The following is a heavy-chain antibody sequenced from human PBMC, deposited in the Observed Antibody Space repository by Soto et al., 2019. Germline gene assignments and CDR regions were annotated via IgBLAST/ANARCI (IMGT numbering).Heavy chain of an antibody. CDR1: GFTFNNYW. Sequence: EVQLVESGGALVQPGGSLRLSCAVSGFTFNNYWMSWVRQAPGKGLEWVANIKQDGNEKYYVDSVKGRFTISRDNAKKSLFPQMNRPGGEDKAGDFRSGNTSPAGGLRGQGTLVTVSS. D-gene: IGHD3-10*01. V-gene: IGHV3-7*05. CDR2: IKQDGNEK. J-gene: IGHJ4*02. CDR3: SGNTSPAGGL.